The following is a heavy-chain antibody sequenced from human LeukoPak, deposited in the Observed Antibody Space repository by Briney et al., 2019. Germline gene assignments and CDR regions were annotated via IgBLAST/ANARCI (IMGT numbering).Heavy chain of an antibody. J-gene: IGHJ6*02. V-gene: IGHV3-33*01. D-gene: IGHD1-26*01. CDR2: IGYDGSEK. CDR1: GSSFNTYG. Sequence: PGMSPRLSCAVSGSSFNTYGMHWVRQAPGKGLEWVAVIGYDGSEKYYADSVKGRFTISRDNSKNTLYLQMNSLRAEDTALYYCAREIFSGSYAYYYGMDVWGQGTTVTVSS. CDR3: AREIFSGSYAYYYGMDV.